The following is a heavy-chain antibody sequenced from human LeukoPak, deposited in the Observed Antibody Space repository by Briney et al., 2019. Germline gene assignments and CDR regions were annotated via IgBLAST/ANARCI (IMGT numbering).Heavy chain of an antibody. CDR1: GYTLTELS. CDR3: ATCQIAVAGTNAFDI. J-gene: IGHJ3*02. V-gene: IGHV1-24*01. CDR2: FDLEDGET. Sequence: ASVKLSCKLSGYTLTELSMHGIPQAACNGLAWRECFDLEDGETIYAQKFQGRVTMTEDTSTDTAYMELSSLRSEDTAVYYCATCQIAVAGTNAFDIWGQRTMVTFS. D-gene: IGHD6-19*01.